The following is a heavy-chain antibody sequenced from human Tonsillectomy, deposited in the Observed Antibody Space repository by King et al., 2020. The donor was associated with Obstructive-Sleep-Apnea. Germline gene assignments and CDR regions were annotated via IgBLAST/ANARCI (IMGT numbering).Heavy chain of an antibody. CDR3: ARGPVEGYSYGRFDY. V-gene: IGHV3-21*06. Sequence: DVQLVESGGGLVKPGGSLRLSCAASGFTFSTYSMNWVRQAPGKGLEWVSSISSSGSSIYYADSVKGRFTISRDNAKNSLFLQVNNLRAEDTAVYYCARGPVEGYSYGRFDYWGQGTLVTVSS. J-gene: IGHJ4*02. D-gene: IGHD5-18*01. CDR1: GFTFSTYS. CDR2: ISSSGSSI.